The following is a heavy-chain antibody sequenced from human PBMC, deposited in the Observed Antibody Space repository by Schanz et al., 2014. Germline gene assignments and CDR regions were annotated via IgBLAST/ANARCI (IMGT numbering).Heavy chain of an antibody. D-gene: IGHD3-10*01. Sequence: QVQLQESGPGLLKPSETLSLTCTVSGGSIRSYFWRWIRQPPGKGLEWIGYIYYSGSSDYNPSLKSRVTISVDTSKSQFSWKVSSVTAADTAVYYCARGGYGSRSYREFDYWGQGTLVTVSS. J-gene: IGHJ4*02. V-gene: IGHV4-59*01. CDR2: IYYSGSS. CDR3: ARGGYGSRSYREFDY. CDR1: GGSIRSYF.